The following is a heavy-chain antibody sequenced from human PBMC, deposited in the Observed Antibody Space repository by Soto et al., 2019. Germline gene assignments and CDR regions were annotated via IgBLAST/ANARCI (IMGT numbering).Heavy chain of an antibody. CDR3: TTGYAVAGNQDVDY. CDR1: GFTFSNAW. CDR2: IKSKTDGGTT. J-gene: IGHJ4*02. V-gene: IGHV3-15*01. D-gene: IGHD6-19*01. Sequence: EVQLVESGGGLVKPGGSLRLSCAASGFTFSNAWMSWVRQAPGKGLEWVGSIKSKTDGGTTDYAAPVKGRFTISRDDSKNTLYLQMNSLKTEDTAVYYCTTGYAVAGNQDVDYWGQGTLVTVSS.